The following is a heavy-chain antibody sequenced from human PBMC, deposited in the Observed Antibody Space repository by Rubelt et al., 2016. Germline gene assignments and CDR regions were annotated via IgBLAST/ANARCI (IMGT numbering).Heavy chain of an antibody. CDR2: IYPGDSDT. J-gene: IGHJ1*01. D-gene: IGHD6-13*01. CDR1: GYSFTSNW. Sequence: PGESLKISCKDSGYSFTSNWIGWVRQVTGKGLEWMGIIYPGDSDTRYSPSFQGQVTISADRSISTAYLQWSSLKASDTAMYYCARSRGSSWIWGLAEYFQHWGPGILVTVSS. V-gene: IGHV5-51*01. CDR3: ARSRGSSWIWGLAEYFQH.